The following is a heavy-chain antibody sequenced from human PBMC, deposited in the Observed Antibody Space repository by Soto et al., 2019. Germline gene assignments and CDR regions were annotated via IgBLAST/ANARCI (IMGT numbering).Heavy chain of an antibody. CDR2: LYHSGST. D-gene: IGHD3-3*01. Sequence: GTLSLTCAVSGGSISSSNWWSWVRQPPGKGLEWIGELYHSGSTNYNPSLKSRVTISVDNSKNQFSLKLSSVTAADTAVYYCARDWAHDDFWSGPLGGMDGWGQGTTGTVS. J-gene: IGHJ6*02. CDR3: ARDWAHDDFWSGPLGGMDG. CDR1: GGSISSSNW. V-gene: IGHV4-4*02.